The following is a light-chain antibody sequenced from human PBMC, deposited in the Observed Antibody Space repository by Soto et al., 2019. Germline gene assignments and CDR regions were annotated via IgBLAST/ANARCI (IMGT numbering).Light chain of an antibody. J-gene: IGKJ3*01. CDR3: QQYYSTPS. Sequence: DIVMTQSPDSLAVSLGERATINCKSSQSVLYSSNNKNYLAWYQQKLGQPPKLLIYWASTRESGAPDRFSGSGSGTDFTLTISSLQAEDVAVYYCQQYYSTPSFGPGTKVDIK. CDR1: QSVLYSSNNKNY. CDR2: WAS. V-gene: IGKV4-1*01.